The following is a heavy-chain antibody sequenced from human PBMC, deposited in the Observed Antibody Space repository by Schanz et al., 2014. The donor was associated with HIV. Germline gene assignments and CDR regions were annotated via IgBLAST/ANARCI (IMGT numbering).Heavy chain of an antibody. J-gene: IGHJ5*02. CDR1: GYTFSNYG. D-gene: IGHD3-9*01. CDR2: ISGYIGNT. CDR3: ARGQDWPGPQLDH. Sequence: QVRLVQSGAEVKKPGASVTVSCKASGYTFSNYGINWVRQAPGQGLEWMGWISGYIGNTNYAQNLQDRVTMTTDTLTSTVYMELRSLRSDDTAVYYCARGQDWPGPQLDHWGHGTLVIVSS. V-gene: IGHV1-18*01.